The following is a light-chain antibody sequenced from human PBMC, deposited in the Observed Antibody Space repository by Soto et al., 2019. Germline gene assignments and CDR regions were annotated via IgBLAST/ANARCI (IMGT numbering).Light chain of an antibody. CDR1: QSVSSN. Sequence: EIVMTQSPATLSVSPGERATLSCRSSQSVSSNLAWHQQKPGQAPRLLIYSASTRATGIPARFSGSGSGTEFTLTLSSLLSEDSAVYYCQQYDIWPITFVPGTRLEMK. CDR2: SAS. J-gene: IGKJ5*01. CDR3: QQYDIWPIT. V-gene: IGKV3-15*01.